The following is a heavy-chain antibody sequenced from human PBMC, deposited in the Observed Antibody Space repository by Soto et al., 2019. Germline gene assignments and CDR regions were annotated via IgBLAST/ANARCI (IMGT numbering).Heavy chain of an antibody. J-gene: IGHJ6*03. Sequence: ASVKVSCKASVYTFTGYYMHWVRQAPGQGLEWMGWINPNSGGTNYAQKFQGWVTMTRDTSISTAYMELSRLRSDDTAVYYCARGAGSGSYHYYYYYMDVWGKGTTVTVSS. CDR2: INPNSGGT. CDR1: VYTFTGYY. CDR3: ARGAGSGSYHYYYYYMDV. D-gene: IGHD3-10*01. V-gene: IGHV1-2*04.